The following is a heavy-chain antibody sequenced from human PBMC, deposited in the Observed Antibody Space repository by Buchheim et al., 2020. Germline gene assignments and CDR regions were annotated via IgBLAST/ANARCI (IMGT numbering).Heavy chain of an antibody. V-gene: IGHV4-31*03. CDR1: GGSISSGGYY. CDR3: ARQPRGAPGRGGYFDWLPHFDY. Sequence: QVQLRESGPGLVKPSQTLSLTCTVSGGSISSGGYYWSWIRQHPGKGLEWIGYIYYSGSTYYNPSLKSRVTISVDTSKNQFSLKLSSVTAADTAVYYCARQPRGAPGRGGYFDWLPHFDYWGQGTL. J-gene: IGHJ4*02. CDR2: IYYSGST. D-gene: IGHD3-9*01.